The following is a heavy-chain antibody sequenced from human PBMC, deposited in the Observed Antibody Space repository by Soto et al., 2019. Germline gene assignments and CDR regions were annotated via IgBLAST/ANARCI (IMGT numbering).Heavy chain of an antibody. V-gene: IGHV3-21*06. J-gene: IGHJ4*02. Sequence: GGSLRLSCAASGFTFTRYSMNWVRQAPGKGLEWVSSISSTTNYIYYGDSMKGRFTISRDNAKNSLYLEMNSLRAEDTAVYYCARESEDLTSNFDYWGQGILVTVSS. CDR1: GFTFTRYS. CDR3: ARESEDLTSNFDY. CDR2: ISSTTNYI.